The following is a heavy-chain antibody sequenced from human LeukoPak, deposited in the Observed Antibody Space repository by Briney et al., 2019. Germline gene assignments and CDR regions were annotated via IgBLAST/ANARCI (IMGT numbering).Heavy chain of an antibody. CDR1: GDSISSGDYY. CDR2: ISSSGST. D-gene: IGHD6-13*01. Sequence: SQTLSLTCTVSGDSISSGDYYWSWIRQPAGKGLEWIGRISSSGSTNYNPSLKSRVTISVDTSKNQFSLKLSSVTAADTAVYYCARVALEQQLVHVVDYWGQGTLVTVSS. V-gene: IGHV4-61*02. J-gene: IGHJ4*02. CDR3: ARVALEQQLVHVVDY.